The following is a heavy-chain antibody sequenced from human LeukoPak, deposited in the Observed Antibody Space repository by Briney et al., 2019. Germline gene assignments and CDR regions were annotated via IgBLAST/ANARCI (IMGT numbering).Heavy chain of an antibody. V-gene: IGHV1-2*02. J-gene: IGHJ4*02. Sequence: ASVKVSCKASGYTFTGYYMHWVRQAPGQGLEWMGWINPNSGGTNYAQKFQGRVTMTTDTSTSTAYMELRSLRSDDTAVYYCARDPPSLEGGDYWGQGTLVTVSS. D-gene: IGHD3-3*01. CDR3: ARDPPSLEGGDY. CDR1: GYTFTGYY. CDR2: INPNSGGT.